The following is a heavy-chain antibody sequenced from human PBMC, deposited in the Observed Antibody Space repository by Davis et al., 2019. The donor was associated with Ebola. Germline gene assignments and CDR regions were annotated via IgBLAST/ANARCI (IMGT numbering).Heavy chain of an antibody. D-gene: IGHD2/OR15-2a*01. Sequence: PSETLSLTCAVSGGSISSRGYSWSWVRQAPGKGLEWVSTFGTGGDTYYADSVKGRFAISRDNSRGTLYLQMNSLRVEDSAIYYCVKDSSNIWFDIWGQGTLVTVSS. V-gene: IGHV3-23*01. CDR1: GGSISSRGYS. CDR3: VKDSSNIWFDI. CDR2: FGTGGDT. J-gene: IGHJ3*02.